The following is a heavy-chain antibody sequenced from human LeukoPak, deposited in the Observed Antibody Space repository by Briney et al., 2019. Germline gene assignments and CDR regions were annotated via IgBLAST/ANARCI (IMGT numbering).Heavy chain of an antibody. J-gene: IGHJ4*02. CDR1: GGSISSYY. CDR2: IYYSGST. CDR3: ARGVPQYPVDC. D-gene: IGHD1-1*01. Sequence: SETLSLTCTISGGSISSYYWSWIRQPPGKGLEFIGYIYYSGSTNYNPSLKSRVTISVDTSKNQFSLKLSSVTAADTAVYYCARGVPQYPVDCWGQGTLVTVSS. V-gene: IGHV4-59*01.